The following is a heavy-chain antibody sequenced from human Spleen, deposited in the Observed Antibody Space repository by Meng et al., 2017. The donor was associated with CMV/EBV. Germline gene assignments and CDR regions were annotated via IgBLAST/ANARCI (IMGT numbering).Heavy chain of an antibody. CDR2: IYYSGST. J-gene: IGHJ6*02. CDR3: ARVSSWQYHYGMDV. D-gene: IGHD2-2*01. V-gene: IGHV4-39*07. Sequence: SETLSLTCTVSGGSISSSSYYWGWIRQPPGKGLEWIGSIYYSGSTYYNPSLKSRVTISVDTSKNQFSLKLSSVTAADSAVYFCARVSSWQYHYGMDVWGQGTTVTVSS. CDR1: GGSISSSSYY.